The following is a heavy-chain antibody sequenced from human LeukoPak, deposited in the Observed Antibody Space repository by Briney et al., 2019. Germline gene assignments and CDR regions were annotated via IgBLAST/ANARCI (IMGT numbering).Heavy chain of an antibody. V-gene: IGHV3-23*01. CDR1: GFSFSTYA. D-gene: IGHD5-12*01. Sequence: PGGSLRLSCAASGFSFSTYAMSWVRQAPGKGLEWVSGMSGSGDYTYYTDSVKGRFTISRDNSKSTLYLQMNSLRAEDTAVYCCAKASVIVASPLDYWGQGTLVTVSS. CDR3: AKASVIVASPLDY. J-gene: IGHJ4*02. CDR2: MSGSGDYT.